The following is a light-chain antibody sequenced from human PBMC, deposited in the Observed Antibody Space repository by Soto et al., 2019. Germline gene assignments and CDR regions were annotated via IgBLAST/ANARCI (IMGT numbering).Light chain of an antibody. J-gene: IGKJ1*01. V-gene: IGKV1-39*01. CDR1: QPISDY. CDR3: QQHYNTPRT. CDR2: TAS. Sequence: DIPLTQSQSSLSASFGDRVTITCRTSQPISDYLNWYQQKPGKAPTLLIYTASNLQSGVPSRFSGSGSGTHFTLTISSLQPEDFATYYCQQHYNTPRTFGQGTKVDI.